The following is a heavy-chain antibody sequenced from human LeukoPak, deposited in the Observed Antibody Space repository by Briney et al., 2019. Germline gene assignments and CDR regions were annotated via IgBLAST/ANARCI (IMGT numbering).Heavy chain of an antibody. CDR2: IIPIFGTA. V-gene: IGHV1-69*06. J-gene: IGHJ4*02. CDR3: ARGVRRYDSSGYGDY. Sequence: SAKVSCKASGGTFSSYAVSWVRQAPGQGLEWMGGIIPIFGTANYAQKFQGRVTITADKSTSTAYMELSSLRSEDTAVYYCARGVRRYDSSGYGDYWGQGTLVTVSS. CDR1: GGTFSSYA. D-gene: IGHD3-22*01.